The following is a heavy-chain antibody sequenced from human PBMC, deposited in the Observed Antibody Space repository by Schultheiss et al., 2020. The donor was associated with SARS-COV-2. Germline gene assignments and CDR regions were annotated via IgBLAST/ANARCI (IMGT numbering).Heavy chain of an antibody. J-gene: IGHJ2*01. V-gene: IGHV1-24*01. CDR1: GYTLTELS. CDR2: FDPEDGET. Sequence: ASVKVSCKVSGYTLTELSMHWVRQAPGKGLEWMGGFDPEDGETIYAQKFQGRVTMTEDTSTDTAYMELSSLRSEDTAVYYCARWPMITFGGVIAKSTLRGFDLWGRGTLVTVSS. CDR3: ARWPMITFGGVIAKSTLRGFDL. D-gene: IGHD3-16*02.